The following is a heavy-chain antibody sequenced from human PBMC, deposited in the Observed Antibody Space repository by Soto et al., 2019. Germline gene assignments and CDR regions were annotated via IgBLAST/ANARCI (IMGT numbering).Heavy chain of an antibody. CDR3: AAPNRYNWNLACYYYGMDV. V-gene: IGHV1-58*01. J-gene: IGHJ6*02. CDR2: IVVGSGNT. CDR1: GFTFTSSA. D-gene: IGHD1-20*01. Sequence: SVKVSCKASGFTFTSSAVQWVRQARGQRLEWIGRIVVGSGNTNYAQKFQERVTITRDMSTSTAYMELSSLRSEDTAVYYCAAPNRYNWNLACYYYGMDVWGQGTTVTVSS.